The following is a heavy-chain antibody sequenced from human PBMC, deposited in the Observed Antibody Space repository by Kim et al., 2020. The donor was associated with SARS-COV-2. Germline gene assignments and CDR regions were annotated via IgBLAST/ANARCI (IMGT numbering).Heavy chain of an antibody. CDR2: IYPGDSDT. V-gene: IGHV5-51*01. J-gene: IGHJ4*02. CDR3: ARHLAHSSGYPGPLEY. CDR1: GYSFTSYW. D-gene: IGHD3-22*01. Sequence: GESLKISCKGSGYSFTSYWIGWVRQMPGKGLEWMGIIYPGDSDTRYSPSFQGQVTISADKSISTAYLQWSSLKASDTAMYYCARHLAHSSGYPGPLEYWGQGTLVTVSS.